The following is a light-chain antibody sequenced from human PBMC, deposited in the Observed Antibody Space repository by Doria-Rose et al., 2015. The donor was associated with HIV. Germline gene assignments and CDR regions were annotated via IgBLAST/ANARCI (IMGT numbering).Light chain of an antibody. V-gene: IGKV3-20*01. CDR1: QRVKSSY. CDR3: QQYGTSRGT. Sequence: TQSPGTLSLSPGERATLSCRASQRVKSSYLAWYQRKPGQAPRLLIYDASTRATGIPDRFSGSGSGTDFTLTISRLEPEDVAVHYCQQYGTSRGTFGQGTRLEIK. J-gene: IGKJ5*01. CDR2: DAS.